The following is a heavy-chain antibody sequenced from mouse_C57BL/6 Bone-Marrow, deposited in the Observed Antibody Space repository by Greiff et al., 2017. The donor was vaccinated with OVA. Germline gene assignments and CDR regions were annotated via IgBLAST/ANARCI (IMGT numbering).Heavy chain of an antibody. CDR2: IYPGGGYT. CDR3: ATDYGSSLYAMDY. D-gene: IGHD1-1*01. CDR1: GYTFTNYW. Sequence: VQLQQSGAELVRPGTSVKMSCKASGYTFTNYWIGWAKQRPGHGLEWIGDIYPGGGYTNYNEKFKGKATLTADKSSSTAYMQFSSLTSEDSAIYYCATDYGSSLYAMDYWGQGTSVTVSS. J-gene: IGHJ4*01. V-gene: IGHV1-63*01.